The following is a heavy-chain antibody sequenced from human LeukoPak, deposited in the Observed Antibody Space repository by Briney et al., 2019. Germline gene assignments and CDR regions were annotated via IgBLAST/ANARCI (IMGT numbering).Heavy chain of an antibody. CDR1: GYSYISHW. D-gene: IGHD3-10*01. V-gene: IGHV5-51*01. J-gene: IGHJ5*02. CDR3: ARAYYYGSGSYYFDP. CDR2: IYPGDSNA. Sequence: GESLQISCQGSGYSYISHWIGWVRQMPGKGLEWMGIIYPGDSNARYSPAFQGQVTISADKSLSTAYLQWSSLKASDTAMYYCARAYYYGSGSYYFDPWGQGTLVTVSS.